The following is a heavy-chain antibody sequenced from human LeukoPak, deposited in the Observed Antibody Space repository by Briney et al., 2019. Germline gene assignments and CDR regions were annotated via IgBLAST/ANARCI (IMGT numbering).Heavy chain of an antibody. V-gene: IGHV3-21*01. CDR2: ISSSSTYI. CDR1: GFTFSSYS. Sequence: PGGSLRLSCAASGFTFSSYSMNWVRQAPGKGLEWVSSISSSSTYIYHADSVKGRFTISRDNAKNSLYPQMNSLRAEDTAVYYCAREGKYYYDSSGYYYGDAFDIWGQGTMVTVSS. J-gene: IGHJ3*02. D-gene: IGHD3-22*01. CDR3: AREGKYYYDSSGYYYGDAFDI.